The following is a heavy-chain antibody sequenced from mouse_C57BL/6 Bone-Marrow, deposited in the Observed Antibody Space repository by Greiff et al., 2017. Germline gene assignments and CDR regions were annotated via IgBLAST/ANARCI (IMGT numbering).Heavy chain of an antibody. CDR1: GYAFSSSW. CDR2: IYPGDGDT. Sequence: QVQLQQSGPELVKPGASVKISCKASGYAFSSSWMNWVKQRPGKGLEWIGRIYPGDGDTNYNGKFKGKATLTADKSSSTAYMQLSSLTSEDSAVYFCAHPFFDYWGKGTTLTVSS. CDR3: AHPFFDY. J-gene: IGHJ2*01. V-gene: IGHV1-82*01.